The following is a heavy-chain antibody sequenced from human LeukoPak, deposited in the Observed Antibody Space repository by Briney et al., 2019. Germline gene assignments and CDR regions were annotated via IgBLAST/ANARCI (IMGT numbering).Heavy chain of an antibody. CDR3: ARVGSSSWYLGGGGTYYFDY. Sequence: ASVKVSCKASGYTFTSYGISWVRQAPGQGLEWMGGIIPIFGTANYAQKFQGRVTITADESTSTAYMELSSLRSEDTAVYYCARVGSSSWYLGGGGTYYFDYWGQGTLVTVSS. D-gene: IGHD6-13*01. V-gene: IGHV1-69*13. CDR1: GYTFTSYG. J-gene: IGHJ4*02. CDR2: IIPIFGTA.